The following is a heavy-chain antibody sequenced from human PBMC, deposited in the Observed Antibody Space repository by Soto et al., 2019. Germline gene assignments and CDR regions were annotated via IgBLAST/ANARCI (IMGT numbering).Heavy chain of an antibody. CDR1: GASFIGYY. Sequence: SETLSLTCAVYGASFIGYYWSWILQPPGKGLEWIGEINHSGSPNYNPSLKSRVIISVDTSKNQFSLKLNSVTAADTALYYCARGDWASRFHSWGQGTLVTVAS. D-gene: IGHD3-9*01. V-gene: IGHV4-34*01. CDR3: ARGDWASRFHS. CDR2: INHSGSP. J-gene: IGHJ5*01.